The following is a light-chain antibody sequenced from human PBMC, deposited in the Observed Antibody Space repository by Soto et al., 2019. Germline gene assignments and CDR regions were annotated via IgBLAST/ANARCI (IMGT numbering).Light chain of an antibody. Sequence: IVLTQSPATLSLSPGKRATLSCRASQNISNYLIWYQQKPGQPPRLLIYDVFKRATGIPDRFSGSGSGTDFTLTISGLAPEDSTVYYCQHHGHPHRTFGQGTKVDIK. J-gene: IGKJ1*01. CDR2: DVF. V-gene: IGKV3-11*01. CDR3: QHHGHPHRT. CDR1: QNISNY.